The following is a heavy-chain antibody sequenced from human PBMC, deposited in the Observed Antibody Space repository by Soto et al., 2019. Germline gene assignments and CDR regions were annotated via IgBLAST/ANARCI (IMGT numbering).Heavy chain of an antibody. D-gene: IGHD2-2*01. CDR2: ISGSGGST. V-gene: IGHV3-23*01. J-gene: IGHJ4*02. Sequence: GGSLRLSCAASGFTFSSYAMSWVRQAPGKGLEWVSAISGSGGSTYYADSVKGRFTISTDNSKNTLYLQTNSPRAKDTAVYYCAKDSPIVVVPTDWGQGTLLTVSS. CDR3: AKDSPIVVVPTD. CDR1: GFTFSSYA.